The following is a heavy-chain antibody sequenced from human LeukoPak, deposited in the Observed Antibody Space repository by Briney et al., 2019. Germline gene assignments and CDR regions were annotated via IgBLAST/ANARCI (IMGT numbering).Heavy chain of an antibody. CDR1: GFTFSSYA. V-gene: IGHV3-30*04. J-gene: IGHJ4*02. D-gene: IGHD1-26*01. Sequence: PGGSLRLSCAAPGFTFSSYAMHWVRQAPGKGLEWVAVISYDGSNKYYADSVKGRFTISRDNSKNTLYLQMNSLRAEDTAVYYCARAPLPRLYYFDYWGQGTLVTVSS. CDR2: ISYDGSNK. CDR3: ARAPLPRLYYFDY.